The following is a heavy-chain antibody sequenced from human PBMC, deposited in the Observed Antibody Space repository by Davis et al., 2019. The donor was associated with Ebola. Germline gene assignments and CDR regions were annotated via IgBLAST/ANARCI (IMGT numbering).Heavy chain of an antibody. D-gene: IGHD4-23*01. J-gene: IGHJ4*02. CDR1: GFAFSSFA. Sequence: PGGSLRLSCAASGFAFSSFAMHWVRQAPGKGLEWVGIISYDGSNKYYADSVKGRFTISRDNSKNTLYVQMNSLRAEDTAVYYCAKDPGTVVNDYWGQGTLVTVSS. CDR3: AKDPGTVVNDY. V-gene: IGHV3-30-3*01. CDR2: ISYDGSNK.